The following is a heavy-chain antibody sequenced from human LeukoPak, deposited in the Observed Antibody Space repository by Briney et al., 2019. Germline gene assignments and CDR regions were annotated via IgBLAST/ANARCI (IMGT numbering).Heavy chain of an antibody. D-gene: IGHD6-13*01. V-gene: IGHV3-7*01. CDR2: IKQDGSEK. CDR1: GFTFTTYW. CDR3: ARGLAAAAY. Sequence: GGSLRLSCAASGFTFTTYWMGWVRHAPGKGLEWVANIKQDGSEKYYVDSVKGRFTISRDNAKNSLYLQMNSLRAEDTAVYYCARGLAAAAYWGQGTLVTVSS. J-gene: IGHJ4*02.